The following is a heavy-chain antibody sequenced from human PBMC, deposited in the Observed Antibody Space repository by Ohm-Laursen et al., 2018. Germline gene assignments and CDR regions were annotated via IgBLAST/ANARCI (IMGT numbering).Heavy chain of an antibody. CDR2: IKQDGSEK. V-gene: IGHV3-7*03. CDR3: AKGELSPSQADFDY. Sequence: SLRLSCTASGFTFSSYWMSWVRQAPGKGLEWVANIKQDGSEKYYVDSVKGRFTISRDNAKNSLYLQMNSLRAEDTALYYCAKGELSPSQADFDYWGQGTLVTVSS. D-gene: IGHD3-16*02. CDR1: GFTFSSYW. J-gene: IGHJ4*02.